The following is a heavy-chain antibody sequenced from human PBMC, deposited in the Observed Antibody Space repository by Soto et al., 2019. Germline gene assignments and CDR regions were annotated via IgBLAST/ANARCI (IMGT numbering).Heavy chain of an antibody. Sequence: LRLSCAASGFTFSSYAMSWVRQAPGKGLEWVSAISGSGGSTYYADSVKGRFTISRDNSKNTLYLQMNSLRAEDTAVYYCASPNTAMVLYYFDYWGQGTLVTVSS. CDR1: GFTFSSYA. CDR2: ISGSGGST. CDR3: ASPNTAMVLYYFDY. V-gene: IGHV3-23*01. D-gene: IGHD5-18*01. J-gene: IGHJ4*02.